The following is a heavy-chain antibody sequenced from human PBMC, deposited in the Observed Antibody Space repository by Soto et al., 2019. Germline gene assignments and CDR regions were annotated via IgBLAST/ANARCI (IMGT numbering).Heavy chain of an antibody. V-gene: IGHV3-23*01. D-gene: IGHD6-19*01. CDR1: GFTFSSYA. J-gene: IGHJ4*02. CDR3: ARRSSVWYFDY. CDR2: VSGSGGST. Sequence: EVQLLESGGGLVQPGGSLRLYCAASGFTFSSYAMSWVRQAPGKGLAWVSAVSGSGGSTYYADSVKGRFTISRDNSKNTLYLQMNSLRAEDTAVYYCARRSSVWYFDYWGQGTLVTVSS.